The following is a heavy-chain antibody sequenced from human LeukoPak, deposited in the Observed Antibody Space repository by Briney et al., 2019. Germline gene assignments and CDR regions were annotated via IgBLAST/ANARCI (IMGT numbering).Heavy chain of an antibody. CDR1: GGSISSYY. Sequence: PSETLSLTCTVSGGSISSYYWSWIRQPPGKGLEWIGHIYYSGSTNYNPSLKSRVTISVDTSKNQFSLKLSSVTAADTAVYYCARDLPYSSGWYGGRDAFDIWGQGTMVTVSS. D-gene: IGHD6-19*01. J-gene: IGHJ3*02. CDR2: IYYSGST. CDR3: ARDLPYSSGWYGGRDAFDI. V-gene: IGHV4-59*01.